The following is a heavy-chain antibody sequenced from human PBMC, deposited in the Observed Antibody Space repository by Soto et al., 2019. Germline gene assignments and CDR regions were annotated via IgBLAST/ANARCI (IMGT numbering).Heavy chain of an antibody. CDR1: GFTFSNYG. CDR2: ISDSGGST. D-gene: IGHD4-17*01. Sequence: LRLSCAASGFTFSNYGMSWVRQAPGKGLEWVSVISDSGGSTYYADSVKGRFTVSRDNSKNTLYLRMNSLRAEDTALYYCAKHIGTLTGTSDYWGQGTLVTAPQ. J-gene: IGHJ4*02. CDR3: AKHIGTLTGTSDY. V-gene: IGHV3-23*01.